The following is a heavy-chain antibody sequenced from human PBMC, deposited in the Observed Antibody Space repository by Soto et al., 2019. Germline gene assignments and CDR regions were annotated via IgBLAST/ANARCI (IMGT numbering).Heavy chain of an antibody. Sequence: ASVKVSFKASGYTFTSYYMHWVRQAPGQGLEWMGIINPSGGSTNYAQKFQGRVTITRDTSTSTAYMELSSLRSDDTAVYYCARDRARSAFDIWGQGTMVTVSS. J-gene: IGHJ3*02. CDR1: GYTFTSYY. V-gene: IGHV1-46*01. CDR2: INPSGGST. CDR3: ARDRARSAFDI.